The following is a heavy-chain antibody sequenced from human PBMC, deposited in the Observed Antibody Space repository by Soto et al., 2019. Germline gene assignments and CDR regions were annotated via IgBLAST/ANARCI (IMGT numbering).Heavy chain of an antibody. V-gene: IGHV4-31*03. CDR3: ARDSQGDYGIYYYYGMDV. Sequence: SETLSLTCTVSGGSISSGGYYWSWIRQHPGKGLEWIGYIYYSGSTYYNPSLKSRVTISVDTSKNQFSLKLSSVTAADTAVYYCARDSQGDYGIYYYYGMDVWGQGTTVTVSS. D-gene: IGHD4-17*01. CDR1: GGSISSGGYY. CDR2: IYYSGST. J-gene: IGHJ6*02.